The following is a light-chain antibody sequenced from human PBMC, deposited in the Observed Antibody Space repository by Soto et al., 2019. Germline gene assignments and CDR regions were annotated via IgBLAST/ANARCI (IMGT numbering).Light chain of an antibody. V-gene: IGLV2-8*01. CDR1: DSDIGGYNF. CDR2: EVI. J-gene: IGLJ3*02. Sequence: QSALTQPPSASGSPGQSVTISCAGTDSDIGGYNFVSWYQQHPGKAPKLMIYEVIKRPSGVPDRFSGSKSGNTASLTVSGLHTEDEAEYYYSSYSGSDNFVVFGGGTKVTVL. CDR3: SSYSGSDNFVV.